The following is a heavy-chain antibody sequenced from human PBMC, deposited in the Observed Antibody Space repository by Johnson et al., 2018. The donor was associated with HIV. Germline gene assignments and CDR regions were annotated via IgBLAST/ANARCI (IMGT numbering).Heavy chain of an antibody. V-gene: IGHV3-66*02. CDR1: GFTVSSNY. CDR3: GMSGVEDAAFDI. D-gene: IGHD7-27*01. Sequence: EQLVESGGGVVRPGGSLRLSCAASGFTVSSNYMSWVRQAPGKGLEWVSVIYSGGSTYYADSVKGRFTISRDNSKNTLYLQMNSLRAEDTAVFYCGMSGVEDAAFDIWGQGTMVTVSS. J-gene: IGHJ3*02. CDR2: IYSGGST.